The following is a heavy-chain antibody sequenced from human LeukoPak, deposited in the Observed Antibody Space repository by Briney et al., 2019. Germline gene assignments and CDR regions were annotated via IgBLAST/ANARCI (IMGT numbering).Heavy chain of an antibody. J-gene: IGHJ5*02. CDR3: ARGDYDFWSGVNWFDP. CDR1: GYTFTSYG. Sequence: ASVKVSCKASGYTFTSYGISWVRQAPGQGLEWMGWISAYNGNTNYAQKLQGRVTMTTDTSTSTAYMELRSLRSDDTAVYYCARGDYDFWSGVNWFDPWGQGTLVNVSS. D-gene: IGHD3-3*01. V-gene: IGHV1-18*01. CDR2: ISAYNGNT.